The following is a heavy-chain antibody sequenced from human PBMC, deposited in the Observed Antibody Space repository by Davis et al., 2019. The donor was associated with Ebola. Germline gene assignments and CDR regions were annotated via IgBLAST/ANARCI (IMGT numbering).Heavy chain of an antibody. J-gene: IGHJ4*02. V-gene: IGHV3-23*01. Sequence: GGSLRLSCAASGFTFSSYAMSWVRQAPGKGLEWVSAISGSGGSTYYADSVKGRFTISRDNAKNSLYLQMNSLRAEDTAVYYCARARGPSYFDYWGQGTLVTVSS. CDR1: GFTFSSYA. CDR2: ISGSGGST. CDR3: ARARGPSYFDY.